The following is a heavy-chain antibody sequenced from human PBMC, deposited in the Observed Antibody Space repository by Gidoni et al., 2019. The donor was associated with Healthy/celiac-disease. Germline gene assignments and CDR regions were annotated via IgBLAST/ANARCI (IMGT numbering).Heavy chain of an antibody. D-gene: IGHD2-2*01. Sequence: QEQLVESGGGVVQPGRSLRLSCAASGFTFSSYGMHWVRQAPGKGLEWVAVISYDGSNKYYADSVKGRFTISRDNSKNTLYLQMNSLRAEDTAVYYCARDTAYQLPDYWGQGTLVTVSS. CDR2: ISYDGSNK. CDR3: ARDTAYQLPDY. V-gene: IGHV3-30*03. CDR1: GFTFSSYG. J-gene: IGHJ4*02.